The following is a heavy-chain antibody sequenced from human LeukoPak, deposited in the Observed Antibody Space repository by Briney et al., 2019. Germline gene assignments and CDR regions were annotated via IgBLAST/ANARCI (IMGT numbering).Heavy chain of an antibody. D-gene: IGHD3-22*01. CDR3: ARGSTYYDSSGQVPFDY. J-gene: IGHJ4*02. CDR1: GFTFSSYS. CDR2: ISGSSSTI. Sequence: GGSLRLSCAASGFTFSSYSMNWVRQAPGKGLEWGSYISGSSSTIYYADSVKGRFTISRDNGKNTLYLQMNSLRAEDTAVYYCARGSTYYDSSGQVPFDYWGRGTLVTVSS. V-gene: IGHV3-48*01.